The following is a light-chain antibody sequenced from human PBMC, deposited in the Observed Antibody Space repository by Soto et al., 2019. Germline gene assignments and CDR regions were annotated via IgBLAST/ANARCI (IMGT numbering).Light chain of an antibody. J-gene: IGLJ2*01. V-gene: IGLV1-47*01. CDR1: SSNIGSSN. CDR3: ASWDDGLSGPV. CDR2: RNN. Sequence: QSVLTQPPSASGTPGQRVTISCSGSSSNIGSSNVYWYQQLPGTAPKPLIYRNNQRPSGVPDRFSGSKSGTSASLAISGLRSEDEADYYCASWDDGLSGPVFGGGTKVTVL.